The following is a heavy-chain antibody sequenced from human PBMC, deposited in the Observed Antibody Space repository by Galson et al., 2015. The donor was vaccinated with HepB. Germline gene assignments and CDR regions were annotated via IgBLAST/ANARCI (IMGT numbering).Heavy chain of an antibody. CDR2: ISRNGGTV. V-gene: IGHV3-48*01. D-gene: IGHD2-2*01. CDR1: GFSFNTFN. Sequence: SLRLSCAASGFSFNTFNMNWVRQAPGKGLEWVAYISRNGGTVYYADSVKGRFTISRDNAKNSLYLQMNSLRAEDTAVYYCARAIQRRPYLFNYWGQGTLVTVSP. J-gene: IGHJ4*02. CDR3: ARAIQRRPYLFNY.